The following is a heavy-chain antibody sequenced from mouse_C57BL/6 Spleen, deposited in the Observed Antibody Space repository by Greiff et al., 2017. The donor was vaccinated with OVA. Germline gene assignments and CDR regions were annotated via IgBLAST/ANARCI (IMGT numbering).Heavy chain of an antibody. D-gene: IGHD1-1*01. J-gene: IGHJ1*03. V-gene: IGHV1-59*01. Sequence: QVQLQQPGAELVRPGTSVQLSCKASGYTFTSYWMHWVKQRPGQGLEWIGVIDPSDSYTNYNQKFKGKATLTVDTSSSTAYMQLSSLASEDSAVYYCYYYGSSYHFDVWGTGTTVTVSS. CDR1: GYTFTSYW. CDR3: YYYGSSYHFDV. CDR2: IDPSDSYT.